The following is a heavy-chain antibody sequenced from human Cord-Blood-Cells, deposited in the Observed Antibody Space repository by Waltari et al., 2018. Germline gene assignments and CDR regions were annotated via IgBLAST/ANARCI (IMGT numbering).Heavy chain of an antibody. CDR3: TRVFYGSGSYYNVDY. D-gene: IGHD3-10*01. Sequence: EVQLVESGGGLVKPGRSLRLSCTASGFTFGDYAMSWFRQAPGKGLGWVGFIRRKAYGGTTEYAASVKGRFTISRDDSKSIAYLQMNSLKTEDTAVYYCTRVFYGSGSYYNVDYWGQGTLVTVSS. V-gene: IGHV3-49*05. CDR1: GFTFGDYA. J-gene: IGHJ4*02. CDR2: IRRKAYGGTT.